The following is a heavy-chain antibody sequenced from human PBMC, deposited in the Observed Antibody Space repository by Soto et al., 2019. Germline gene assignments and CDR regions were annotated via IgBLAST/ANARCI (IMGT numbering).Heavy chain of an antibody. Sequence: QVRLQEWGPGLVKPSQTLSLKCSVSGGYITTGGRYWSWIRQLPGNGLEWIGDIYYSGNTYYNASLKSRVTISVEAAKNQFSLKLSSVTAADTAVYYCAQALVCTGGDGSDIWCQGGFVTFSS. CDR3: AQALVCTGGDGSDI. CDR1: GGYITTGGRY. D-gene: IGHD2-8*02. CDR2: IYYSGNT. J-gene: IGHJ3*02. V-gene: IGHV4-31*02.